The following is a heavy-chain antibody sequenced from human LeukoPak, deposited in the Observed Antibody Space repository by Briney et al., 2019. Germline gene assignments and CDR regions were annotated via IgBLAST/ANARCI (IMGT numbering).Heavy chain of an antibody. D-gene: IGHD5-18*01. CDR3: ARDPATIQLFDH. CDR1: QFTFSSYA. Sequence: GGSLRLSCVASQFTFSSYAMSWVRQAPGKGLEWVSSISSTSTYMYYADSVKGRFTISRDNAKNSLYLQMNSLRVEDTAVYYCARDPATIQLFDHWGQGTLVTVSS. CDR2: ISSTSTYM. V-gene: IGHV3-21*06. J-gene: IGHJ4*02.